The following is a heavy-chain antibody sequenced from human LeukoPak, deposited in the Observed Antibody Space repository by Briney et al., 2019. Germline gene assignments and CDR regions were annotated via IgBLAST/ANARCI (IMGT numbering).Heavy chain of an antibody. D-gene: IGHD3-9*01. V-gene: IGHV1-69*06. CDR3: ARYYDILTGGYYFDY. J-gene: IGHJ4*02. CDR1: GGTFSSYA. CDR2: IIPIFGTA. Sequence: GASVKVSCKASGGTFSSYAISWVRQAPGQGLEWMGGIIPIFGTANYAQKFQGRVTITADKSTSTAYMELSSLRSEDTAVYYCARYYDILTGGYYFDYWGQGTLGTVSS.